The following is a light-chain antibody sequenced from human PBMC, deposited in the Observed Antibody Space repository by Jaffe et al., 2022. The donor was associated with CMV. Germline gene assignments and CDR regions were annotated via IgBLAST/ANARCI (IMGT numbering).Light chain of an antibody. J-gene: IGLJ2*01. CDR3: QVWDTTSDQLV. Sequence: SYVLTQPPSVSEAPGKTARITCVGNNIGRKHAHWYQQKPGQAPILIIYYDSDRPSGIPERFSGSNSGNTATLTITRVEAGDEADYYCQVWDTTSDQLVFGGGTKLTVL. CDR2: YDS. V-gene: IGLV3-21*04. CDR1: NIGRKH.